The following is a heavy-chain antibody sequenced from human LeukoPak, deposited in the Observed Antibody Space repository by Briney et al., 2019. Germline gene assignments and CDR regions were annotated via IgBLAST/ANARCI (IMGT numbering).Heavy chain of an antibody. CDR1: GFTFSSYA. CDR3: AKEGFPWFGELPINY. J-gene: IGHJ4*02. V-gene: IGHV3-30-3*02. D-gene: IGHD3-10*01. Sequence: PGGSLRLSCAASGFTFSSYAMHWVRQAPGKGLEWVAVISYDGSNKYYADSVKGRFTISRDNSKNTLYLQMNSLRAEDTAVYYCAKEGFPWFGELPINYWGQGTLVTVSS. CDR2: ISYDGSNK.